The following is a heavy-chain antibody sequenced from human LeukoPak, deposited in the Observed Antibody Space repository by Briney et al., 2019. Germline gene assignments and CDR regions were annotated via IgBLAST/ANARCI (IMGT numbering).Heavy chain of an antibody. D-gene: IGHD4-17*01. CDR1: GFTFSSYG. V-gene: IGHV3-30*18. Sequence: GRSLRLSCAASGFTFSSYGMHWVRQAPGKGLEWVAVISYDGSNKYYADSVKGRFTISRDSSKNTLYLQMNSLRAEDTAVYYCAKDLTPGYGDYAGAFDIWGQGTMVTVSS. CDR3: AKDLTPGYGDYAGAFDI. J-gene: IGHJ3*02. CDR2: ISYDGSNK.